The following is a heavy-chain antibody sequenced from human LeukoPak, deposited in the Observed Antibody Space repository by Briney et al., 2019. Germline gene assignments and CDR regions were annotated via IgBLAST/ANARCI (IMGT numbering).Heavy chain of an antibody. D-gene: IGHD3-10*01. J-gene: IGHJ5*02. Sequence: SETLSLTCAVYGGSFSGYYWSWIRQPPGKGLEWIGEINHSGSTNYNPSLKSRVTISVDTSKDQFSLKLSSVTAADTAVYYCARGLGYYGSGSPDRNWFDPWGQGTLVTVSS. CDR1: GGSFSGYY. CDR3: ARGLGYYGSGSPDRNWFDP. V-gene: IGHV4-34*01. CDR2: INHSGST.